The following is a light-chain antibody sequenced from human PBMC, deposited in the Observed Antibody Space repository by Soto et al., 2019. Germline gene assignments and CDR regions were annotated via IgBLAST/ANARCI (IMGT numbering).Light chain of an antibody. V-gene: IGLV2-18*02. CDR1: SSDVGSYNR. J-gene: IGLJ1*01. Sequence: QSALTQPPSVSGSPGQSVTISCTGTSSDVGSYNRVSWYQQPPGTASKHMIYEVSNRPSGVPDRFSGFTSGNTAFLTVSGVKAEDEADYCCSSFTSSSTYVVGTGTKLT. CDR2: EVS. CDR3: SSFTSSSTYV.